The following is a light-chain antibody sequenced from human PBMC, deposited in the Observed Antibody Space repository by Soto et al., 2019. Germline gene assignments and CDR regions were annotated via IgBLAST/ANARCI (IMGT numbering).Light chain of an antibody. V-gene: IGKV1-9*01. CDR1: QGISSY. Sequence: DIQLTQSPSFLSASVGDRVTITCRASQGISSYLAWYQQKPGKAPNLLIYDASTLQSGVPSRSSGSGSGTEFTLTISSLQPEDFATYNCQQFHTYPFGFGQGTRLEIK. CDR3: QQFHTYPFG. CDR2: DAS. J-gene: IGKJ5*01.